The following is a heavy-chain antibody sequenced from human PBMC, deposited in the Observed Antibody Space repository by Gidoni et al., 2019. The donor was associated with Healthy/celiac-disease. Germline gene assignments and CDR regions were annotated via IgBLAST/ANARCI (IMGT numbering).Heavy chain of an antibody. V-gene: IGHV1-69*01. CDR3: ARDLMGSDPLFDY. D-gene: IGHD2-8*01. Sequence: QVQLVQSGAEGKKPGSSVKVSGKAAGGTCSSYAISWVRQAPGQGLEWMGGSIPIFGTANYAQKFPGRVTITADESTSTAYMELSSLRSEDTAVYYCARDLMGSDPLFDYWGQGPLVTVSS. J-gene: IGHJ4*02. CDR1: GGTCSSYA. CDR2: SIPIFGTA.